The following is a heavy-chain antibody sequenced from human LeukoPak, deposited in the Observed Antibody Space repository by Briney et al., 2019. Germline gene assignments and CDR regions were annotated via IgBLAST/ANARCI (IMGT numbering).Heavy chain of an antibody. J-gene: IGHJ5*01. D-gene: IGHD5-18*01. CDR1: GFTFSSYS. CDR2: ISSSSSYI. Sequence: GGSLRLSCAASGFTFSSYSMNWVRQAPGKGLEWVSSISSSSSYIYYADSVKGRFTISRDNAKNSLYLQMNSLRAEDTALYYCVRQWTQLWSNWFDSWGQGTLVTVSS. CDR3: VRQWTQLWSNWFDS. V-gene: IGHV3-21*04.